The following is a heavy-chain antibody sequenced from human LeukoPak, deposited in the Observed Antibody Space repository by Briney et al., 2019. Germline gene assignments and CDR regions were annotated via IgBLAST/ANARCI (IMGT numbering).Heavy chain of an antibody. D-gene: IGHD4-23*01. CDR1: GGSISSYY. V-gene: IGHV4-59*01. CDR3: ARFAQSMTTVVRDWFDP. Sequence: PSETLSLTCTVSGGSISSYYWSWIRQPPGKGLEWIGYIYYSGSTNYNPSLKSRVTISVDTSKNQFSLKLSSVTAADTAAYYCARFAQSMTTVVRDWFDPWGQGTLVTVSS. J-gene: IGHJ5*02. CDR2: IYYSGST.